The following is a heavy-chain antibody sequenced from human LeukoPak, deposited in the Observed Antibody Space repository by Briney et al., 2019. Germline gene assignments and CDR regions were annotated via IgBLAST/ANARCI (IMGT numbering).Heavy chain of an antibody. CDR2: IYPGDSDT. D-gene: IGHD6-19*01. CDR3: ARSIAVTDFDY. CDR1: GYSFTNYW. Sequence: SEESLKISCKGSGYSFTNYWIGWVRQMPGKGLEWMGTIYPGDSDTRYSPSFQGQVTISADKSISTAYLQWSSLKASDTAMYYCARSIAVTDFDYWGQGTLVTVSS. J-gene: IGHJ4*02. V-gene: IGHV5-51*01.